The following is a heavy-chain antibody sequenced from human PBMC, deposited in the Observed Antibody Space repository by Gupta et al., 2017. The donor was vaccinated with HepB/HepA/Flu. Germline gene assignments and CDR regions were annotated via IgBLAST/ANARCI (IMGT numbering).Heavy chain of an antibody. D-gene: IGHD6-19*01. V-gene: IGHV4-59*01. J-gene: IGHJ5*02. CDR3: ARGSGWTSKRFDP. Sequence: QVQLQESGPGLVKPSETLSLTCTVSGGSISSYYWNWIRQPPGQGLEWIGHIYYSGTTNYNPSLKSRVTISVDTSKTQFSLRLTSVTAADTAVYYCARGSGWTSKRFDPWGQGTLVTVSS. CDR1: GGSISSYY. CDR2: IYYSGTT.